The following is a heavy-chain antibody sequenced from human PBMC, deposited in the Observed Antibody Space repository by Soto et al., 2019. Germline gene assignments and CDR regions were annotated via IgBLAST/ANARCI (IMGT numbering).Heavy chain of an antibody. CDR1: GFRFSIYS. V-gene: IGHV3-48*02. D-gene: IGHD6-19*01. Sequence: EVQLVESGGGLVQPGGSLRLSCAASGFRFSIYSMNWVRQAPGKGLEWSAYITSDTKTIKYADSVKGRFTISRDNDKNVVYLQMNSLGDEGTAVYYWAGSVEGHFAYWGEGTVVTVST. CDR3: AGSVEGHFAY. J-gene: IGHJ4*02. CDR2: ITSDTKTI.